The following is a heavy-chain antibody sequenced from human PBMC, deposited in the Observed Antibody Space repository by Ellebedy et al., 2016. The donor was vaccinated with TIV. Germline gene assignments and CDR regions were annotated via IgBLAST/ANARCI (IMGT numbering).Heavy chain of an antibody. CDR2: ISPYNGNT. CDR1: GYTFTSYV. CDR3: ARGYNTGWYPTWSGP. Sequence: AASVKVSCKASGYTFTSYVITWVRQAPGQGLEWMGYISPYNGNTNSAEKVQGRVTMTTDTSTSTAYMELRSLRSDDTAVYYCARGYNTGWYPTWSGPWGQGTLVTVSS. D-gene: IGHD6-19*01. J-gene: IGHJ5*02. V-gene: IGHV1-18*01.